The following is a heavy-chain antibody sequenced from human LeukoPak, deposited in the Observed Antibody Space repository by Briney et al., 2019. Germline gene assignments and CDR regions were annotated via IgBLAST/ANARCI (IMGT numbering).Heavy chain of an antibody. CDR3: AKDGGLWVSAHWGDS. V-gene: IGHV3-53*01. CDR2: IYSDGST. D-gene: IGHD7-27*01. CDR1: GFTVSSNC. Sequence: GGSLRLSCAASGFTVSSNCMSWVHQAPGKGLEWVSLIYSDGSTYYADSVKGRFTISRDNSKNTLFLQMNSLRAEDTAVYYCAKDGGLWVSAHWGDSWGRGTLVTVSS. J-gene: IGHJ4*02.